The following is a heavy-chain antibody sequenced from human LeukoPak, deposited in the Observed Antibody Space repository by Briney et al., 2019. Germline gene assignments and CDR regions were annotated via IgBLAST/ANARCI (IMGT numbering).Heavy chain of an antibody. V-gene: IGHV3-53*05. Sequence: PGGSLRLSCAASGFTVSRNSMSWVRQAPGKGLEWVSVIYSGDNTYYADSVKGRFTISRDNSKNTLYLQMNSLRAEDTAVYYCARDPKLWFGESYYFDYWGQGTLVTVSS. CDR2: IYSGDNT. CDR1: GFTVSRNS. D-gene: IGHD3-10*01. CDR3: ARDPKLWFGESYYFDY. J-gene: IGHJ4*02.